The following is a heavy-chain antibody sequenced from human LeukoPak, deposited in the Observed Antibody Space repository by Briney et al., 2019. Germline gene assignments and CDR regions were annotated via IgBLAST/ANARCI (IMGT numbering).Heavy chain of an antibody. V-gene: IGHV3-30*04. CDR3: AREYSFGSGTSRINWFDP. CDR2: VSSDGSNK. CDR1: GFTLSSFA. Sequence: GGSLRLSCVASGFTLSSFAMHWVRQAPGKGLEWVAVVSSDGSNKHYAASVKGRFTISRDNSKSTLHLQVDTLRPDDTAVYYCAREYSFGSGTSRINWFDPWGQGTLVTVSS. J-gene: IGHJ5*02. D-gene: IGHD3-10*01.